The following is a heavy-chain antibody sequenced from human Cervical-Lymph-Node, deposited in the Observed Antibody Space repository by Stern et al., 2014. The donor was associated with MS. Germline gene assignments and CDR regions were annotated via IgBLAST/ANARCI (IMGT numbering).Heavy chain of an antibody. CDR1: GSTLIDFF. CDR3: ATDYNY. V-gene: IGHV1-24*01. Sequence: VQLVESGAEVKKPGASVKVSCKVSGSTLIDFFIHWVRQPPGKGLEWMGGFDPEDGETIYAQKFQGRVTMTEDTSADTAYMELSSLRSDDTAVYYCATDYNYWGQGTLVTVSS. D-gene: IGHD3-10*01. CDR2: FDPEDGET. J-gene: IGHJ4*02.